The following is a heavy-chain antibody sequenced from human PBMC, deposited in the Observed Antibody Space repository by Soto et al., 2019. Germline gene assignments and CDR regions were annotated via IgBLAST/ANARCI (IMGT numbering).Heavy chain of an antibody. CDR3: ATDGTLYSSGWYAY. J-gene: IGHJ4*02. CDR1: GYTLTELS. CDR2: FDPEDGET. D-gene: IGHD6-19*01. V-gene: IGHV1-24*01. Sequence: ASVKVSCKVSGYTLTELSMHWVRQAPGKGLEWMGGFDPEDGETIYAQKFQGRVTMTEDTSTDTAYMELSSLRSEDTAVYYCATDGTLYSSGWYAYWGQGTLDTVSS.